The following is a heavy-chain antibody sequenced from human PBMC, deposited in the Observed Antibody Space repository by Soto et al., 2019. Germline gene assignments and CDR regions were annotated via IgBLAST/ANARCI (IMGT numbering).Heavy chain of an antibody. CDR2: ISGSGGST. J-gene: IGHJ4*02. V-gene: IGHV3-23*01. D-gene: IGHD5-18*01. CDR1: GFTFSSYA. Sequence: EVQLLESGGGLVQPGGSLRLSCAASGFTFSSYAMNWVRQAPGKGLEWVSVISGSGGSTYYADSVKGRFTISRDNSKNTLYLQMNSLRAEDTAVYYCARSIQLWFPPFDYWGQGTLVTVSS. CDR3: ARSIQLWFPPFDY.